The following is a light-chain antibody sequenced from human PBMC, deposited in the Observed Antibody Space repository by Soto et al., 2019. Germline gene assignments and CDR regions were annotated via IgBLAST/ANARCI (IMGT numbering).Light chain of an antibody. CDR3: SSYTGISTYV. Sequence: QSALTQPASVSGSPGQSIAISCTGTSSDVGGYKYVSWYQQHPGKAPKLVIYDVSNRPSGVSDRFSGSKSGNTASLTISGLQAEDLGDFYSSSYTGISTYVFGTGTEVTVL. CDR2: DVS. J-gene: IGLJ1*01. V-gene: IGLV2-14*01. CDR1: SSDVGGYKY.